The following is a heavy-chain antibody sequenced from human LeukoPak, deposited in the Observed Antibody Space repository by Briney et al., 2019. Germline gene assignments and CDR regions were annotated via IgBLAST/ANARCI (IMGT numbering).Heavy chain of an antibody. D-gene: IGHD5-18*01. V-gene: IGHV4-39*07. Sequence: SETLSLTCTVSGGSISSSSYYWGWIRQPPGKGLEWIGSIYYSGSTYYNPSLKSRVTISVDTSKNQFSLKLSSVTAADTAVYYCARADSPILHFDPWGRGTLVTVSS. J-gene: IGHJ2*01. CDR1: GGSISSSSYY. CDR2: IYYSGST. CDR3: ARADSPILHFDP.